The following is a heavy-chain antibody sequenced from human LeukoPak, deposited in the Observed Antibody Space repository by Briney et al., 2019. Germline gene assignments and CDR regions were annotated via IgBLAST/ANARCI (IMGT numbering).Heavy chain of an antibody. CDR2: INHSGST. CDR3: ARQPSIAAAGTYYFDY. V-gene: IGHV4-34*01. D-gene: IGHD6-13*01. Sequence: PSETLSLTCAVYGGSFSGYYWSWIRQPPGKGLEWIGEINHSGSTNYNPSLKSRVTISVDTSKNQFSLKLSSVTAADTAVYYCARQPSIAAAGTYYFDYWGQGTLVTVSS. J-gene: IGHJ4*02. CDR1: GGSFSGYY.